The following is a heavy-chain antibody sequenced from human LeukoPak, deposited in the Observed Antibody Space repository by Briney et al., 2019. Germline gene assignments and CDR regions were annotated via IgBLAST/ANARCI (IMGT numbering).Heavy chain of an antibody. Sequence: SETLSLTCTVSGYSISSGYYWGWIRQPPGKGLEWIGSIYHSGSTYYNPSLKSRVTISVDTSKNQVSLKPSSVTAADTAVYYCARVLFGYYYYYMDVWGKGTTVTVSS. CDR3: ARVLFGYYYYYMDV. V-gene: IGHV4-38-2*02. D-gene: IGHD3-10*01. CDR2: IYHSGST. CDR1: GYSISSGYY. J-gene: IGHJ6*03.